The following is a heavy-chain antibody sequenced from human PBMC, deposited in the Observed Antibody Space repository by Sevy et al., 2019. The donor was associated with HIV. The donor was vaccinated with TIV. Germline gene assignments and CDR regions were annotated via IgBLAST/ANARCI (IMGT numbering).Heavy chain of an antibody. CDR1: GFTFTRYA. D-gene: IGHD3-16*01. CDR3: ARDPHSVPHWGSFDS. Sequence: GGSLRLSCEASGFTFTRYAFHWVRQAPGKGLEWVAVVSKEGTNKYYADSVKGRLTISRENSRNTLYLQMQSLRADDTAVYFCARDPHSVPHWGSFDSWGQGTLVTVSS. V-gene: IGHV3-30-3*01. J-gene: IGHJ4*02. CDR2: VSKEGTNK.